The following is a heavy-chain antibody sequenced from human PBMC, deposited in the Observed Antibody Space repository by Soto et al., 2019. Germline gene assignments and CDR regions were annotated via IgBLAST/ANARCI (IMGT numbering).Heavy chain of an antibody. Sequence: QVQLVESGGGVVQPGRSLRLSCAASGFTFSSYGMHWVRQAPGKGLEWVAVIWYDGSNKYYADSVKGRFTISRDNSKTTLYLQMNSLRAEDTAVYYCARDRILSPDYWGQGTLVTVSS. D-gene: IGHD2-15*01. J-gene: IGHJ4*02. CDR3: ARDRILSPDY. CDR2: IWYDGSNK. V-gene: IGHV3-33*01. CDR1: GFTFSSYG.